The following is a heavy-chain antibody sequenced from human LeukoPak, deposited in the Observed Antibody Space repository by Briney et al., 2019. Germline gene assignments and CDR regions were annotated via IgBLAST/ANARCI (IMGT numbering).Heavy chain of an antibody. Sequence: GRSLRLSCAASGFTFDDYAMHWVRQAPGKGLEWVSGTSWNSGSIGYADSVKGRFTISRDNAKNSLYLQMNSLRAEDTALYYCARDTVGATDYWGQGTLVTVSS. CDR1: GFTFDDYA. J-gene: IGHJ4*02. CDR2: TSWNSGSI. CDR3: ARDTVGATDY. V-gene: IGHV3-9*01. D-gene: IGHD1-26*01.